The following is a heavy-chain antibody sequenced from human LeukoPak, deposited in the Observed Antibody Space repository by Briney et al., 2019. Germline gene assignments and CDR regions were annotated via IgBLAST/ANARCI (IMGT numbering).Heavy chain of an antibody. D-gene: IGHD6-19*01. J-gene: IGHJ6*03. CDR2: ISGSGGST. CDR3: AKDQWLVDYYYYYYMDV. Sequence: WGSLRLSCAASGFTFSSYGMSWVRQAPGKGLEWVSAISGSGGSTYYADSVKGRFTISRDNSKNTLYLQMNSLRAEDTAVYYCAKDQWLVDYYYYYYMDVWGKGTTVTISS. V-gene: IGHV3-23*01. CDR1: GFTFSSYG.